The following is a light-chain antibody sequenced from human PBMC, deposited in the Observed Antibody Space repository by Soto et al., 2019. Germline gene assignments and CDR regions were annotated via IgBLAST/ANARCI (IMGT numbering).Light chain of an antibody. CDR2: AAS. V-gene: IGKV1-39*01. CDR3: QQSYSTPYT. CDR1: QSTSIY. J-gene: IGKJ2*01. Sequence: DIQMTQSPSSLSASVGDRVTITCRAGQSTSIYVNWYQQKPGKAPKLLIYAASSLQSGVPSRFSGSDSGTDFPLTISSLQPEDFANYFCQQSYSTPYTFGQGTKLEIK.